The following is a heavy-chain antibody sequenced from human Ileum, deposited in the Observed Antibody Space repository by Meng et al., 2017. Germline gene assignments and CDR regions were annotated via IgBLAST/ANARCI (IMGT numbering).Heavy chain of an antibody. CDR1: GFTLTKSA. CDR3: TKLLTSGYKEEAYFDS. D-gene: IGHD3-10*01. Sequence: GESLKISCTASGFTLTKSAVGWVRQAPGKGLEWVSAISKNGDGIYYVDSVKGRFTISRDLSMNTLYLQMSSLRVEDTALYYCTKLLTSGYKEEAYFDSWGQGTLVTVSS. V-gene: IGHV3-23*01. CDR2: ISKNGDGI. J-gene: IGHJ4*02.